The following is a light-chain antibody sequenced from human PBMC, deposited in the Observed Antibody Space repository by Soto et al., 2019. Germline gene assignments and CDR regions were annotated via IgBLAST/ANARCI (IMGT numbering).Light chain of an antibody. CDR1: QSVLYSSNNKNY. CDR3: QHYYVTLPH. J-gene: IGKJ4*01. CDR2: WAS. Sequence: DIVMTQSPDSLAVSLGERATINCKSSQSVLYSSNNKNYLAWYQQKPGQPPKLLIYWASTRESGVPDRFIGSGSGPDFTLTISSLQAEDVAVYYCQHYYVTLPHFGGGTKVEIK. V-gene: IGKV4-1*01.